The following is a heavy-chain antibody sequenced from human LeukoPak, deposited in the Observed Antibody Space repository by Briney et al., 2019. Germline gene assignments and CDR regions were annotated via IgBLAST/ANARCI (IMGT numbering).Heavy chain of an antibody. CDR2: IYYSGST. V-gene: IGHV4-39*01. J-gene: IGHJ6*03. D-gene: IGHD2-2*01. CDR1: GGSISSSSYY. CDR3: ARRLYCSSTSCSTIYYMDV. Sequence: ASETLSLTCNVSGGSISSSSYYWGWIRQPPGKGLEWIGSIYYSGSTYYNPSLKSRVTISVDTSKNQFSLKLSSVTAADTAVYYCARRLYCSSTSCSTIYYMDVWGKGTTVTVSS.